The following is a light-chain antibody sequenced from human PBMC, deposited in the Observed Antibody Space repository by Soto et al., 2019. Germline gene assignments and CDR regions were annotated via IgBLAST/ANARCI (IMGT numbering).Light chain of an antibody. CDR2: AAS. CDR3: QQYSSWPFT. Sequence: EIVLTQSPGTLSLSPGERATLSCRASQSVSSSYLAWHQQKPGQAPRLLISAASSRATGIPDRFSGSGSGTDFTLTISRLEPEDFAIYYCQQYSSWPFTFGPGTKVAIE. CDR1: QSVSSSY. J-gene: IGKJ3*01. V-gene: IGKV3-20*01.